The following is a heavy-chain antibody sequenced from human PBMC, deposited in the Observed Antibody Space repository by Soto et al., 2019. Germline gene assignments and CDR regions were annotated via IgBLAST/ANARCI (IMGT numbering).Heavy chain of an antibody. CDR3: ARDQEYSTSGLYWFDL. Sequence: ASVKVSCKASGYTFTSFGITWVRQAPGQDLEWMGWISAYNGDTNYAPRLQGRVTMTTDTSTSTVYMELENLKSDDTAVYYCARDQEYSTSGLYWFDLWGQGXLVTVYS. CDR1: GYTFTSFG. V-gene: IGHV1-18*04. D-gene: IGHD6-6*01. J-gene: IGHJ5*02. CDR2: ISAYNGDT.